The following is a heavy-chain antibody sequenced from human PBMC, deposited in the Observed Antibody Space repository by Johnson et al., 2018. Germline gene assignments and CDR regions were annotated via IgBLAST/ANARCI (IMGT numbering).Heavy chain of an antibody. J-gene: IGHJ4*02. CDR2: LHYSEST. CDR3: VRLSQPDDILNFLDY. D-gene: IGHD3-9*01. V-gene: IGHV4-39*01. CDR1: GASINNKAYY. Sequence: QVQLQESGPGLVKPSETLSLTCTVSGASINNKAYYWGWIRRPPGKGLEWIGTLHYSESTYNNPSLRSRITMSVDTSKNQFSLKLSSVTAADTGIYYCVRLSQPDDILNFLDYWGQGILVTVSS.